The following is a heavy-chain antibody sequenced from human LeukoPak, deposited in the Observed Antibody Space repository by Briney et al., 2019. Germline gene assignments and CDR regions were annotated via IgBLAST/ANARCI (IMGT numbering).Heavy chain of an antibody. Sequence: ASVKVSCKSSDYTFIKFGISWVRQAPGQGLEWMGWISGYNGDTNYVQKLQGRVTMTTDASTTTVYMELRSLRSDDTAVYYCARDPQFYYDSTGHPFDYWGQGTLVIVSS. J-gene: IGHJ4*02. V-gene: IGHV1-18*01. CDR2: ISGYNGDT. CDR1: DYTFIKFG. CDR3: ARDPQFYYDSTGHPFDY. D-gene: IGHD3-22*01.